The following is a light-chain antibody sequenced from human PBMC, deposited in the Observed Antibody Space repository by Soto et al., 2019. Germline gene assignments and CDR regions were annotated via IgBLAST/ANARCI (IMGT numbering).Light chain of an antibody. CDR1: QGVSSSY. V-gene: IGKV3-20*01. CDR3: QQYGSSPPVT. Sequence: EIVLTQSPGTLSLSPGERATLSCRASQGVSSSYLAWYQQKPGQAPRLLIYGASGRATGIPDRFSGSGSGTDFTLTISRLEPEDFAVYYCQQYGSSPPVTFGRGTRLEIK. CDR2: GAS. J-gene: IGKJ5*01.